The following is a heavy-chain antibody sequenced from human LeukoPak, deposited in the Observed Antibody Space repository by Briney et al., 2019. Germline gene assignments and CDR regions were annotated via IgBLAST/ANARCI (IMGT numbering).Heavy chain of an antibody. V-gene: IGHV1-18*04. Sequence: ASVKVSCKASGYTFTSYGISWVRQAPGQGLEWMGWISAYNGNTNYAQKLQGRVPMTTDTSTSTAYMELRSLRSDDTAVYYCAREKPRPGYSSSWYWFDPWGQGTLVTVSS. J-gene: IGHJ5*02. CDR2: ISAYNGNT. D-gene: IGHD6-13*01. CDR3: AREKPRPGYSSSWYWFDP. CDR1: GYTFTSYG.